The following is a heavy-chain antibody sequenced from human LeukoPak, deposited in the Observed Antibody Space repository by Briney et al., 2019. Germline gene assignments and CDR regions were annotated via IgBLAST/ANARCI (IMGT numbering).Heavy chain of an antibody. CDR1: GFTFDDYA. D-gene: IGHD5-12*01. CDR2: ISWSSDNI. V-gene: IGHV3-9*01. Sequence: GGSLRLSCAASGFTFDDYAMHWVRQVPGKGLEWVSGISWSSDNIDYADSVKGRFTISRDNAKNSLYLQMNSLRVEDTALYYCAKDSGSSSGYGSWFDPWGQGTLVTVSS. J-gene: IGHJ5*02. CDR3: AKDSGSSSGYGSWFDP.